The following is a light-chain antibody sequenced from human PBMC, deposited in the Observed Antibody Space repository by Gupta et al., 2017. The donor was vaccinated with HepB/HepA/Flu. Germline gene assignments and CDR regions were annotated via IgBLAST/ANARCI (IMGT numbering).Light chain of an antibody. J-gene: IGLJ2*01. CDR2: FNN. CDR3: AVWDDSLNGVV. CDR1: SSNIGSNT. V-gene: IGLV1-44*01. Sequence: QSVLTQPPSVSGTPGQRVAISCSGSSSNIGSNTVNWYQQFPGTAPRLLIFFNNQRPSGVPDRFSGSKSGTSASLAISGLQSVDEGDYYCAVWDDSLNGVVFGGGTKLTVL.